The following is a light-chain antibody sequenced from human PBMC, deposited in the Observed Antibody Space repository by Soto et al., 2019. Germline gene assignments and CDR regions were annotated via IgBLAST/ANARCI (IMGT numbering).Light chain of an antibody. V-gene: IGKV1-39*01. J-gene: IGKJ2*01. Sequence: DIQMTQSPSSLSASVGDRVTITCRASQNSSSYLNWYQQKPGKAPKLLIFAASSLQSGVPSRFSGCGSGTDFTLTISSLQPEDFATYYCQQSYSIPPLFGQGTKLQIK. CDR2: AAS. CDR3: QQSYSIPPL. CDR1: QNSSSY.